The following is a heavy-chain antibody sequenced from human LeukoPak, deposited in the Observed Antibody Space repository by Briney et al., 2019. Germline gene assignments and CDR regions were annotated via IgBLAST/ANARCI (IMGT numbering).Heavy chain of an antibody. D-gene: IGHD3-3*01. V-gene: IGHV4-34*01. Sequence: SETLSLTCAVYGGSFSGYYWSWLRQPPGKGLEWIGEINHSGSTNYNPSLKSRVTISVDTSKNQFSLKLSSVTAADTAVYYCARGLYYDFWSGSGAYYMDVWGKGTTVTVSS. CDR3: ARGLYYDFWSGSGAYYMDV. J-gene: IGHJ6*03. CDR2: INHSGST. CDR1: GGSFSGYY.